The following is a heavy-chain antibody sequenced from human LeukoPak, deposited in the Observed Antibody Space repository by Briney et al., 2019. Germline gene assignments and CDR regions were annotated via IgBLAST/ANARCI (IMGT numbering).Heavy chain of an antibody. Sequence: GGSLRLSCAASGFTFTSYWMQWVRQAPGKGLVWVSRINIDGSSTTYADSVKGRFTISRDNAKNTLYLQMNSLRVGDTAVYYCAKAVGSTLFDYWGQGTLVTVSS. J-gene: IGHJ4*02. CDR2: INIDGSST. V-gene: IGHV3-74*01. CDR1: GFTFTSYW. D-gene: IGHD1-26*01. CDR3: AKAVGSTLFDY.